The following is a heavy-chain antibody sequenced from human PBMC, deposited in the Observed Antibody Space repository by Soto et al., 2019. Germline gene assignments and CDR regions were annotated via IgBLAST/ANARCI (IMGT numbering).Heavy chain of an antibody. Sequence: EVQLVESGGGLEQPGRSLRLSCAASGFSFDDFAMHWVRQAPGKGLEWVSGLSWNGGYIAYADSVKGRFTLSRDNAKNSLYLHMSRLRVEDTALYYCVKDRDYFDSSGYFDYWGQGTLVTVSS. D-gene: IGHD3-22*01. J-gene: IGHJ4*02. CDR1: GFSFDDFA. V-gene: IGHV3-9*01. CDR2: LSWNGGYI. CDR3: VKDRDYFDSSGYFDY.